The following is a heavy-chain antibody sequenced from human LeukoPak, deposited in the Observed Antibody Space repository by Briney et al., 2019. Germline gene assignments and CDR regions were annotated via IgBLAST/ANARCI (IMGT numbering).Heavy chain of an antibody. CDR1: GGSISRHY. V-gene: IGHV4-59*11. CDR3: ARGDYDMPTGRAFDF. CDR2: VYYYGST. D-gene: IGHD3-9*01. Sequence: PSDTLSLTCTVSGGSISRHYWSWIPQPPGEALEGIGFVYYYGSTNYNPSLKSRLYILLDSSKNQISLNLNSVTAAGTGVYYCARGDYDMPTGRAFDFWGQGTLVTVSS. J-gene: IGHJ5*01.